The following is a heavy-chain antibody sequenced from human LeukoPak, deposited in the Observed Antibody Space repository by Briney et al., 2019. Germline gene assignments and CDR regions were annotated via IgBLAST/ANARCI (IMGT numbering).Heavy chain of an antibody. V-gene: IGHV3-9*01. CDR3: AKVVGPAAMSTYFDY. CDR2: ISWNSGSI. CDR1: GFTFDDYA. D-gene: IGHD2-2*01. J-gene: IGHJ4*02. Sequence: GGSLRLSCAASGFTFDDYAMHWVRQAPGKGLEWVSGISWNSGSIGYADSVKGRFTISRGNAKNSLYLQMNSLRAEDTALYYCAKVVGPAAMSTYFDYWGQGTLVTVSS.